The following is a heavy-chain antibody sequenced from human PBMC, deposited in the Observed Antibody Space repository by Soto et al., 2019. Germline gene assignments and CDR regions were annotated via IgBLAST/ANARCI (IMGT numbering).Heavy chain of an antibody. V-gene: IGHV3-23*01. J-gene: IGHJ5*02. CDR2: ISGSGGST. CDR1: GFTFDDYN. Sequence: GGSLILSCAASGFTFDDYNVSWVRQAPGKGLEWVSAISGSGGSTYYADSVKGRFTISRDNSKNTLYLQMNSLRAEDTAVYYCAKESFSNWFDPWGQGTLVTVSS. CDR3: AKESFSNWFDP.